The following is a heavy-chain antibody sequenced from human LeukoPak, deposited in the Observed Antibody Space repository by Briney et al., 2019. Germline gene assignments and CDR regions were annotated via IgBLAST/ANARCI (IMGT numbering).Heavy chain of an antibody. V-gene: IGHV3-20*04. J-gene: IGHJ6*03. CDR1: GFTFDDYG. CDR2: INWNGGST. Sequence: GGSLRLSCAASGFTFDDYGMSWVRQAPGKGLEWVSGINWNGGSTGYADSVKGRFTISRDNAKNSLYLQMNSLRAEDTALYYCARGPGGVVINYYYYYYMDVWGKGTTVTVSS. D-gene: IGHD3-3*01. CDR3: ARGPGGVVINYYYYYYMDV.